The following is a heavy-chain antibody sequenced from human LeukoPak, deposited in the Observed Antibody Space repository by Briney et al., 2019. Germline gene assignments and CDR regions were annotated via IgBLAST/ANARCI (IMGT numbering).Heavy chain of an antibody. CDR2: IWYDGSNK. D-gene: IGHD6-19*01. J-gene: IGHJ3*02. CDR3: AREGIAVAGTIDAFDI. CDR1: GFTFSSYG. Sequence: GGSLRLSCAASGFTFSSYGMHWVRQAPGKGLEWVAVIWYDGSNKYYADSVKGRFTISRDNSKNTLYLQMNSLRAEDTAVYYCAREGIAVAGTIDAFDIWGQGTMATVSS. V-gene: IGHV3-33*01.